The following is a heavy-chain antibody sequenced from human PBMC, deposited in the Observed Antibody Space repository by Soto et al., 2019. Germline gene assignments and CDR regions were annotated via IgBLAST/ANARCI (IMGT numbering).Heavy chain of an antibody. CDR1: GGTFSDYA. CDR3: ARDRIQLRLGKYSFNGMDV. V-gene: IGHV1-69*06. J-gene: IGHJ6*02. Sequence: QVQLVQSGAEMRKPGSSLRVSCKASGGTFSDYAFSWVRQAPEQGLEWMGGIVPRFGSPNYAQKFGGRVTITADTSTSTVYMELSSLRFDDTAVYFCARDRIQLRLGKYSFNGMDVWGQGTTITVSS. CDR2: IVPRFGSP. D-gene: IGHD3-16*01.